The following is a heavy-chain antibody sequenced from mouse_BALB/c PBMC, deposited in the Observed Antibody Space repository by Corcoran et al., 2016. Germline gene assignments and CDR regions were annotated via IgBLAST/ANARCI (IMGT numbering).Heavy chain of an antibody. J-gene: IGHJ2*01. V-gene: IGHV14-3*02. CDR3: ARDSSGYDFDY. CDR2: IDPANGNT. CDR1: GFNIKDTY. Sequence: EVQLQQSGAALVKPGASVKLSCTASGFNIKDTYMHWVTQRPEQGLEWIGRIDPANGNTKYDPKFQGKATITADTSSNTAYLQLSSLTSEDTAVYYCARDSSGYDFDYWGQGTTLTVSS. D-gene: IGHD3-2*01.